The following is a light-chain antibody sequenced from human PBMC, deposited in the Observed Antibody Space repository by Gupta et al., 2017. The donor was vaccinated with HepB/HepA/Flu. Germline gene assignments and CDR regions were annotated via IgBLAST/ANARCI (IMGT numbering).Light chain of an antibody. CDR2: EVS. V-gene: IGLV2-8*01. CDR3: SSYASSNNWV. CDR1: SSDIGGYKF. Sequence: QSALTPPRSASGSPGPSVTISCTGTSSDIGGYKFVSWYQQHPGKAPKLIIYEVSKWPSGVPDRFSGSKSGNTASLTVSGLQAEDEADYYCSSYASSNNWVFGGGTKLTVL. J-gene: IGLJ3*02.